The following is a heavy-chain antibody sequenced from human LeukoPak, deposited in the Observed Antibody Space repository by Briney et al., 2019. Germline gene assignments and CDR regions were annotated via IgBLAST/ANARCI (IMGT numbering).Heavy chain of an antibody. V-gene: IGHV3-23*01. J-gene: IGHJ4*02. D-gene: IGHD5-18*01. CDR2: ISNNGGYT. CDR3: AREGTAMVTRREYYFDY. Sequence: GGSLRLSCAASGFTFDDYAMHWVRQAPGKGLEWVSAISNNGGYTYYADSVQGRFTISRDNSKSTLYLQMNSLRAEDTAVYYCAREGTAMVTRREYYFDYWGQGTLVTVSS. CDR1: GFTFDDYA.